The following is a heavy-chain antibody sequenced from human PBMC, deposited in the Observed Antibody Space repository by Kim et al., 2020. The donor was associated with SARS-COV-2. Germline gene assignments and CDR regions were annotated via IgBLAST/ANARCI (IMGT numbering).Heavy chain of an antibody. V-gene: IGHV3-21*01. D-gene: IGHD6-13*01. CDR3: ARDYSSSWSEYYFDY. Sequence: DSVKGRFTISRDNAKNSLYLQMNSLRAEDTAVYYCARDYSSSWSEYYFDYWGQGTLVTVSS. J-gene: IGHJ4*02.